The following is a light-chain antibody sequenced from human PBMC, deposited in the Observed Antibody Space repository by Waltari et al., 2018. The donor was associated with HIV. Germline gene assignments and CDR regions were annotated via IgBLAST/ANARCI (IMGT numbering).Light chain of an antibody. J-gene: IGLJ1*01. Sequence: ALPRPAPVSGPPGRPSPSPSLGASGAFVAYNYVPWYQQHPGEAPKLLIYDVSKRPSGVSSRFSGSKSGNTASLTVSGLQAEDEADYYCSSYTGSTTLGVLGTGTRVTVL. CDR1: SGAFVAYNY. V-gene: IGLV2-14*03. CDR3: SSYTGSTTLGV. CDR2: DVS.